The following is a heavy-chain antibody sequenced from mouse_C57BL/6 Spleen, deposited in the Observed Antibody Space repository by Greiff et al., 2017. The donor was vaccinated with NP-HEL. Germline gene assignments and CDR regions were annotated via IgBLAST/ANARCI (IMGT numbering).Heavy chain of an antibody. CDR3: ARALGRGYAMDY. CDR2: ISDGGSYT. Sequence: DVKLQESGGGLVKPGGSLKLSCAASGFTFSSYAMSWVRQTPEKRLEWVATISDGGSYTYYPDNVKGRFTISRDNAKNNLYLQMSHLKSEDTAMYYCARALGRGYAMDYWGQGTSVTVSS. D-gene: IGHD4-1*01. CDR1: GFTFSSYA. J-gene: IGHJ4*01. V-gene: IGHV5-4*03.